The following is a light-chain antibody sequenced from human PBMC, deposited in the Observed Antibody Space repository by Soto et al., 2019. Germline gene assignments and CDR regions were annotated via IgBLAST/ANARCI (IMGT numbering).Light chain of an antibody. V-gene: IGKV1-39*01. CDR2: AAS. J-gene: IGKJ4*01. Sequence: DIQLTQSPSSLSASVGDRVTITCRASQSIRSYLNWYQQKPGKAPKLLIYAASSLQTGVSSRFSGSGYGTDLTLTISNLQPEDFATYYCQQTSSNPTFGGGTKVEIK. CDR3: QQTSSNPT. CDR1: QSIRSY.